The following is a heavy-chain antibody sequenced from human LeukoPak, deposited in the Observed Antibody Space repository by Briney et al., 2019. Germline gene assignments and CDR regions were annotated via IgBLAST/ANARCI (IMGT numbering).Heavy chain of an antibody. CDR3: ARSNDFWTGYYEK. Sequence: SETLSLTCTVSGGSVSIGSYYWSWIRQPAGKGLEWIGRIYVSGSTDYNPSLESRVTILKDMSKNQLYLRLSSVTAADTAVYYCARSNDFWTGYYEKWGQGTLVTVSS. D-gene: IGHD3/OR15-3a*01. J-gene: IGHJ4*02. CDR2: IYVSGST. V-gene: IGHV4-61*02. CDR1: GGSVSIGSYY.